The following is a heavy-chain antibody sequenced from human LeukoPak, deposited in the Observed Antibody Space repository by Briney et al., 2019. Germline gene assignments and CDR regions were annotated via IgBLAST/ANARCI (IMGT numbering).Heavy chain of an antibody. J-gene: IGHJ4*02. V-gene: IGHV3-23*01. CDR2: ISGSGGST. D-gene: IGHD5-24*01. Sequence: GGSLRLSCAASGFTFSSYGMSWVRQAPGKGLEWVSAISGSGGSTYYADSVKGRFTISGDNSKNTLYLQMNSLRAEDTAVYYCAKKRSGVDFDYWGQGTLVTVSS. CDR3: AKKRSGVDFDY. CDR1: GFTFSSYG.